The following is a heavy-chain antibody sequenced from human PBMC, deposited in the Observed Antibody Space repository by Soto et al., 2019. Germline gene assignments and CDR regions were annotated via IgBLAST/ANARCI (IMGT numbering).Heavy chain of an antibody. J-gene: IGHJ6*02. D-gene: IGHD5-18*01. V-gene: IGHV1-69*01. CDR3: SRTPRGGYSYGYYYYYGMDV. Sequence: QVQLVQSGAEVKKPGSSVKVSCKASGGTFSSYAISWVRQAPGQGLEWMGGIIPSFGTANYAQKFQGRVKITADESTSPDYMVQSSLRSEDTAVYYCSRTPRGGYSYGYYYYYGMDVWGQGTTVTVSS. CDR1: GGTFSSYA. CDR2: IIPSFGTA.